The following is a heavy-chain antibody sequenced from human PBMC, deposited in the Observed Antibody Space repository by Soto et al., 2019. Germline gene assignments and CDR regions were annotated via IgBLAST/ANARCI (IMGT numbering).Heavy chain of an antibody. D-gene: IGHD2-8*01. CDR2: ISSSGSTI. Sequence: GGSLRLSCAASGFTFSDYYMSWIRQAPGKGLEWVSYISSSGSTIYYADSVKGRFTISRDNAKNSLYLQMNSLRDEDTAVYYCARSPNYYYYYMDVWGTGTTVTASS. CDR3: ARSPNYYYYYMDV. J-gene: IGHJ6*03. CDR1: GFTFSDYY. V-gene: IGHV3-11*01.